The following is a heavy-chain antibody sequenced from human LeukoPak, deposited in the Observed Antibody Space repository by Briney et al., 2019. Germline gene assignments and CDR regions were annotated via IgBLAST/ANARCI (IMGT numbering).Heavy chain of an antibody. CDR1: GGTFSSYA. Sequence: SVKVSCKASGGTFSSYAISWVRQAPGQGLEWMGGIIPIFGTANYAQKFQGRVTITADESTSTAYMELSSLRSEDTAVYYCARAYNPITMIVVVINPSPLGYWGQGTLVTVSS. CDR2: IIPIFGTA. J-gene: IGHJ4*02. CDR3: ARAYNPITMIVVVINPSPLGY. D-gene: IGHD3-22*01. V-gene: IGHV1-69*13.